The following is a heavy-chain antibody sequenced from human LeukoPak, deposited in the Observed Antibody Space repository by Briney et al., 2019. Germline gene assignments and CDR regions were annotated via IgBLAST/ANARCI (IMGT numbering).Heavy chain of an antibody. Sequence: PSETLSLTCTVSGYSISSGYYWGWIRQPPGKGLEWIGSIYYSGSTYYNPSLKSRVTISVDTSKNQFSLKLSSVTAADTAVYYCARHPPGVYDTRDYWGQGTLVTVSS. CDR1: GYSISSGYY. CDR3: ARHPPGVYDTRDY. J-gene: IGHJ4*02. CDR2: IYYSGST. D-gene: IGHD3-3*01. V-gene: IGHV4-38-2*02.